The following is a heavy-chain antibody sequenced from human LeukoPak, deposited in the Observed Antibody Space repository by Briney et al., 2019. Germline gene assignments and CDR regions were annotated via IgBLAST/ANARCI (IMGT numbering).Heavy chain of an antibody. CDR2: ISGSGGST. V-gene: IGHV3-23*01. CDR1: GFTVSSNY. D-gene: IGHD4-17*01. J-gene: IGHJ4*02. Sequence: GGSLRLSCAASGFTVSSNYMSWVRQAPGKGLEWVSAISGSGGSTSYADSVKGRFTISRDNSKSTLYLQMNSLRAEDTAVYYCAKDRSVTTRYDLYDYWGQGTLVTVSS. CDR3: AKDRSVTTRYDLYDY.